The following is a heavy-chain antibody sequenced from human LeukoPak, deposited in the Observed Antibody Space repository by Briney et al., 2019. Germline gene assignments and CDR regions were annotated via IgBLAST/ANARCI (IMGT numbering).Heavy chain of an antibody. CDR2: ISAYNGNT. CDR1: GYTFTSYG. J-gene: IGHJ4*02. V-gene: IGHV1-18*01. CDR3: ARIRGYCSSTSCSEFDY. Sequence: ASVKVSCKASGYTFTSYGISWVRQAPGQGLEGMGWISAYNGNTNYAQKLQGRVTMTTDTSTSTAYMELRSLRSDDTAVYYCARIRGYCSSTSCSEFDYWGQGTLVTVSS. D-gene: IGHD2-2*01.